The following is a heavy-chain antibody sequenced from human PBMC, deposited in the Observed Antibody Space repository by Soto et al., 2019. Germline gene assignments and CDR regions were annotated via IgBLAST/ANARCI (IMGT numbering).Heavy chain of an antibody. CDR3: ARLPFYCSGTSCYGFYYYAVDV. D-gene: IGHD2-2*01. Sequence: SETLSLTCTVSGGSISSSNYYWVWIRQPPGKWLEWLGKIYYGGSPYNNPSLKSRLTISVDTSRNQFSLNLGSVTAADTAVYYCARLPFYCSGTSCYGFYYYAVDVWGQGTTVT. V-gene: IGHV4-39*01. CDR1: GGSISSSNYY. CDR2: IYYGGSP. J-gene: IGHJ6*02.